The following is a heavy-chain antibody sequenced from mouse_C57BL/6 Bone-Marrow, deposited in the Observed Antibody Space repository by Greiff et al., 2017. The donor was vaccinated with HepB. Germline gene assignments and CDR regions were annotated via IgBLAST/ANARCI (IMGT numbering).Heavy chain of an antibody. D-gene: IGHD2-3*01. Sequence: QVQLQQSGAELARPGASVKLSCKASGYTFTSYGISWVKQRTGQGLEWIGEIYPRSGNTYYNEKFKGKATLTADKSSSTAYMELRSLTSEDSAVYFCARGGWLLSWFADWGQGTLVTVSA. CDR2: IYPRSGNT. CDR3: ARGGWLLSWFAD. V-gene: IGHV1-81*01. J-gene: IGHJ3*01. CDR1: GYTFTSYG.